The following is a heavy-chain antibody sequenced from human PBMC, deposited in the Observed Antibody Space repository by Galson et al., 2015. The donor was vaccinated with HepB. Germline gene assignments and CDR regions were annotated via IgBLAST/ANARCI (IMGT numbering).Heavy chain of an antibody. CDR2: INSDSGFT. D-gene: IGHD3-10*01. CDR3: ARGGSAVRRYLDL. Sequence: SLRLSCAASRFAFSDYYMSWIRQAPGKGLEWLSYINSDSGFTNYADSVKGRFTISRDNAKNSVYLQMNSLRAEDTAVYFCARGGSAVRRYLDLWGRGTLVTVSS. CDR1: RFAFSDYY. J-gene: IGHJ2*01. V-gene: IGHV3-11*06.